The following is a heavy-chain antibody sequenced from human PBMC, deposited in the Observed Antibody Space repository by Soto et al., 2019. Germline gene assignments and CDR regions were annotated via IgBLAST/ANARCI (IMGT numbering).Heavy chain of an antibody. CDR2: IAYDGSNK. D-gene: IGHD1-26*01. V-gene: IGHV3-30*18. CDR1: GFPFNSYG. CDR3: AKDFISGGSNPNRFDP. J-gene: IGHJ5*02. Sequence: QVRLVESGGGVVQPGRSLRLSCAASGFPFNSYGMHWVRQAPGTGLEWVALIAYDGSNKLYGDSVKGRFTISRDNSKNRLYLEMNSLSGEHSGVYYCAKDFISGGSNPNRFDPWGPGTRVTVSS.